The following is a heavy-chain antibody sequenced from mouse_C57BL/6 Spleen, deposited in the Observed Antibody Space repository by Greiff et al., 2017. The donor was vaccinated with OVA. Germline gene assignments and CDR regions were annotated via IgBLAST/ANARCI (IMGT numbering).Heavy chain of an antibody. J-gene: IGHJ3*01. CDR1: GFNIKDDY. D-gene: IGHD3-2*02. CDR3: TTPGYAAY. V-gene: IGHV14-4*01. Sequence: VQLQQSGAELVRPGASVKLSCTASGFNIKDDYMHWVKQRPEQGLEWIGWIDPENGDTEYASKFQGKATITADTSSNTAHLQLSSLTSEDTAVYYCTTPGYAAYWGQGTLVTVSA. CDR2: IDPENGDT.